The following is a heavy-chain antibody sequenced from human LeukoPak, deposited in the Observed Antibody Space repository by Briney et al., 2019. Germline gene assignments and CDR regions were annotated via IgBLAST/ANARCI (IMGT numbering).Heavy chain of an antibody. V-gene: IGHV4-30-4*08. D-gene: IGHD3-3*01. CDR1: GGTISSGDYY. Sequence: SETLSLTCTVSGGTISSGDYYWCWIRQPRGKGLEWIGYIYYSGSTYYNPSLKSRVTISVDTSKNQFSLKLSSVTAADTAVYYCARAETIFGVEIWFDPSGQGTLITVSS. J-gene: IGHJ5*02. CDR3: ARAETIFGVEIWFDP. CDR2: IYYSGST.